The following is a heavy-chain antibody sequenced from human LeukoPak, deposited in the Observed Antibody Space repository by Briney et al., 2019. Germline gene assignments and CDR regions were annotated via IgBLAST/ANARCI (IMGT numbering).Heavy chain of an antibody. D-gene: IGHD2-21*01. CDR3: ARAPTPYFTYYMDV. Sequence: PGGSLRLSCAASGFSFSGFGMNWVRQAPGKGLEWISYIGSSGSAGVNIYDAVSVNGRFTVSRDNAKDSLFLQMHSLQDADTAVYYCARAPTPYFTYYMDVWGKGTTVTVSS. V-gene: IGHV3-48*02. CDR2: IGSSGSAGVNI. J-gene: IGHJ6*03. CDR1: GFSFSGFG.